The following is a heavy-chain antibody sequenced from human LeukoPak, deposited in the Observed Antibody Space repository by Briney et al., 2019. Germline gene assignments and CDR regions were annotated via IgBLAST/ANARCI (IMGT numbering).Heavy chain of an antibody. V-gene: IGHV1-2*02. CDR1: GYTFTGYY. CDR2: INPNSGGT. CDR3: ARARIVVVPAATD. J-gene: IGHJ4*02. Sequence: ASVKVSCKASGYTFTGYYMHWVRQPPGQGLEWMGWINPNSGGTNYAQKFQGRVTMTRDTSISTAYMELSRLRSDDTAVYYCARARIVVVPAATDWGQGTLVTVSS. D-gene: IGHD2-2*01.